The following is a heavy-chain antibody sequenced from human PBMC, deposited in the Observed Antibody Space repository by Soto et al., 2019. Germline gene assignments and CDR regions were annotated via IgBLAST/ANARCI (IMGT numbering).Heavy chain of an antibody. V-gene: IGHV4-34*01. CDR3: ARVRSVLRFLEWSKNFDY. Sequence: SETLSLTCAVYGGSFSGYYWSWIRQPPGKGLEWIGEINHSGSTNYNPSLKSRVTISVDTSKNQFSLKLSSVTAADTAVYYCARVRSVLRFLEWSKNFDYWGQGTLVTVSS. J-gene: IGHJ4*02. D-gene: IGHD3-3*01. CDR2: INHSGST. CDR1: GGSFSGYY.